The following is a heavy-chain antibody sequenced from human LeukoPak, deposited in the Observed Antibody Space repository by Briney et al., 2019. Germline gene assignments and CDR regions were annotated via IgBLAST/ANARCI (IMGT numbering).Heavy chain of an antibody. Sequence: GGSLRLSCAASGFTFSNYAMSWVRQTPGKGLEWVANIKHDGSEKYYVDSVKGRFTISRDNAKNSLYLQMNSLRAEDTAVYYCARGPGTTVTYWGQGTLVTVSS. CDR2: IKHDGSEK. J-gene: IGHJ4*02. CDR3: ARGPGTTVTY. CDR1: GFTFSNYA. V-gene: IGHV3-7*01. D-gene: IGHD4-17*01.